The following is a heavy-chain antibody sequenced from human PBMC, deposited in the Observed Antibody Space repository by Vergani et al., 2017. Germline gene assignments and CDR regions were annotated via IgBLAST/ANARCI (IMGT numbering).Heavy chain of an antibody. J-gene: IGHJ6*03. CDR1: GFSFSSHA. CDR2: ISNDGSKK. CDR3: AKAGSGTSGILQYNFYMDV. V-gene: IGHV3-30*18. D-gene: IGHD3-10*01. Sequence: QVQLAESGGGRVQPGRSLRLSCAASGFSFSSHAIHWVRQAPGKGLEWVAVISNDGSKKYYADSVKGRFTISRDNSKNTLDLQMNSLRTQDTAVYYCAKAGSGTSGILQYNFYMDVWGNGTTVTVS.